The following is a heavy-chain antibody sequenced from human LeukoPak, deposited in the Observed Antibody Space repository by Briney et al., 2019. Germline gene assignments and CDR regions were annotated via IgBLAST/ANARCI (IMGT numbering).Heavy chain of an antibody. D-gene: IGHD3-9*01. CDR2: IKQDGSEK. V-gene: IGHV3-7*01. CDR3: ARDYPLDWLYDN. J-gene: IGHJ4*02. Sequence: GGSLRLSCAASGSTFSSFWMSWVRQAPGKGLEWVANIKQDGSEKYYVDSVKGRFTISRDNAKNSLYLQMNSLRAEDTAVYYCARDYPLDWLYDNWGQGTLVTVSS. CDR1: GSTFSSFW.